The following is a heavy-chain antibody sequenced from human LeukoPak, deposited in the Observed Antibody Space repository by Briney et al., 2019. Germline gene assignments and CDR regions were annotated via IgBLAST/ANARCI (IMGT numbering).Heavy chain of an antibody. D-gene: IGHD3-10*01. CDR2: IWYDGSNK. V-gene: IGHV3-33*01. CDR1: GFTFSSYG. J-gene: IGHJ6*02. CDR3: ARDFVTMVRGVMDV. Sequence: SGRSLRLSCAASGFTFSSYGMHWVRQAPGKGLEGVGVIWYDGSNKYYADSVKGRFTISRDNSKNTLYLQMNSLRAEDTAVYYCARDFVTMVRGVMDVWGQGTTVTVSS.